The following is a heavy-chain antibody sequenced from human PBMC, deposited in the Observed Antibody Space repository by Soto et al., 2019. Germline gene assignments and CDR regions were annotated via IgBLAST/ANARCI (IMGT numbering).Heavy chain of an antibody. CDR2: IYTSGST. CDR1: RGSIISYY. D-gene: IGHD3-22*01. Sequence: PSETLSLTCTFPRGSIISYYWSWIRQPAGKGLEWIGRIYTSGSTNYNPSLKSRVTMSVDTSKNQFSLKLSSVTAADTAVYYCARDGYYDSSGYYWFDPWGQGTLVTVSS. CDR3: ARDGYYDSSGYYWFDP. V-gene: IGHV4-4*07. J-gene: IGHJ5*02.